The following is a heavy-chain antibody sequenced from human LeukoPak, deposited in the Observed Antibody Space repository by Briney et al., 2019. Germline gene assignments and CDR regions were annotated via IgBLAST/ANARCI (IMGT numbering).Heavy chain of an antibody. CDR1: GGTFSSYA. Sequence: ASVKVSCKASGGTFSSYAISWVRQAPGQGLEWMGGIIPIFGTANYAQKFQGRVTITADESTSTAYMELSSLRSEDTAVYYCARASVPYDFWSGYYYYYGMDVWGQGTTATVSS. CDR2: IIPIFGTA. J-gene: IGHJ6*02. V-gene: IGHV1-69*13. D-gene: IGHD3-3*01. CDR3: ARASVPYDFWSGYYYYYGMDV.